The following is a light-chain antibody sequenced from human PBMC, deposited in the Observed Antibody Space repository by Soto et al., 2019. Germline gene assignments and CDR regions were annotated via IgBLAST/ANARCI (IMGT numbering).Light chain of an antibody. CDR1: QSLLHSNGYNY. CDR2: LGS. CDR3: LQHNSYPLT. V-gene: IGKV2-28*01. J-gene: IGKJ3*01. Sequence: DIVMTQSPLSLPVTPGEPASISCRSSQSLLHSNGYNYLDWYLQKPGQSPQLLIYLGSNRSSGVPDRFSGSGSGTEFTLTISRLQPEDSATYYCLQHNSYPLTFGPGTKVDIK.